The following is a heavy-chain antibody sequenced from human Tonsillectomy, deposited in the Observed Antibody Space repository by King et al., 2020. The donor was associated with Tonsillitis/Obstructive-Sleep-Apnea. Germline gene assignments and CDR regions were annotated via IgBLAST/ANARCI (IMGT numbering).Heavy chain of an antibody. V-gene: IGHV3-9*01. CDR3: AKDILAGGLDY. CDR2: IDWNSDRK. J-gene: IGHJ4*02. Sequence: VQLVESGGGLVQPGRSLRLSCAASGFTLKDYAMHWVRQVPGKGLEWVSGIDWNSDRKDYADSVKGRFTVSRDNAKNSLYLQMNSLRPEDTALYFCAKDILAGGLDYWGRGTLVTVSS. CDR1: GFTLKDYA. D-gene: IGHD6-13*01.